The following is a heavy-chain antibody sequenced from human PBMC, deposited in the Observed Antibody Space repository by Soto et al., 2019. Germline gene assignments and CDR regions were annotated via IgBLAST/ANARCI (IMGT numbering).Heavy chain of an antibody. V-gene: IGHV3-15*07. Sequence: EVQLVESGGGLVKPGGPLRLSCAASGFTFISAWMNWVRQAPGKGLEWVGRIKDKNGGATTDYAAPVKGRFIISSDDSENTLYLQMDSLTTEDTAIYYCTADLPGHGGGFEFDYWGQGTLVAVSS. CDR1: GFTFISAW. J-gene: IGHJ4*01. CDR2: IKDKNGGATT. D-gene: IGHD2-15*01. CDR3: TADLPGHGGGFEFDY.